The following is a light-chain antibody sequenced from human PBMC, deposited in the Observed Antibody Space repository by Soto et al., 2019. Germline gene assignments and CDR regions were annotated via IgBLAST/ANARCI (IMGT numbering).Light chain of an antibody. CDR3: QQYGTSPLT. CDR2: GAS. CDR1: QSVSSRS. V-gene: IGKV3-20*01. J-gene: IGKJ4*01. Sequence: ELVLTQSPGTLSLSPGERATLSCRASQSVSSRSLAWYQQKPGQAPRLLIYGASSRATGIPDRFSGSGSGTDFTLTISRLEPEDSAVYFCQQYGTSPLTFGGGTKVDI.